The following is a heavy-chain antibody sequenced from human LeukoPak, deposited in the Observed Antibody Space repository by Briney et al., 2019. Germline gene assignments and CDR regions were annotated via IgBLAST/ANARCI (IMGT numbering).Heavy chain of an antibody. CDR2: IYHSGST. CDR1: GYSISSGYY. D-gene: IGHD3-10*01. V-gene: IGHV4-38-2*02. Sequence: PSETLSLTCTVSGYSISSGYYWGWIRQPPGKGLEWIGSIYHSGSTYYNPSLKSRVTISVDTSKNQFSLKLSSVTAADTAVYYCARGVLVWFGRHRNWYFDLWGRGTLVTVSS. J-gene: IGHJ2*01. CDR3: ARGVLVWFGRHRNWYFDL.